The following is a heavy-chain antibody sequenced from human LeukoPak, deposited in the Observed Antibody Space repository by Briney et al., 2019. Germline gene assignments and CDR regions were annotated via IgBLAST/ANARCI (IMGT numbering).Heavy chain of an antibody. CDR3: ARDRLLYLDY. D-gene: IGHD2-21*02. J-gene: IGHJ4*02. V-gene: IGHV3-49*03. CDR2: IRSKAYGGTT. CDR1: GFTFGDYA. Sequence: PGRSLRLSCTASGFTFGDYAMSWFRQAPGKGLEWVGFIRSKAYGGTTEYAASVKGRFTISRDDSKSIAYLQMNSLRVEDTAVYFCARDRLLYLDYWGQGTPVTVSS.